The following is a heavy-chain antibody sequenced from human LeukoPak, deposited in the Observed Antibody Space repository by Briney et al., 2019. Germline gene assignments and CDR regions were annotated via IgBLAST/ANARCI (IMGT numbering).Heavy chain of an antibody. D-gene: IGHD2-15*01. CDR3: AKNGDRGAYCSGGTCYPYYYYYMDV. Sequence: GGSLRLSCAASGFTFSSFGMSWVRQVPGKGLEWVSSISSTGGTTYYADSVKGRFTISRDNSKNTLYLQMNSLRGEDTAIYYCAKNGDRGAYCSGGTCYPYYYYYMDVWGKGTTVTISS. CDR2: ISSTGGTT. V-gene: IGHV3-23*01. CDR1: GFTFSSFG. J-gene: IGHJ6*03.